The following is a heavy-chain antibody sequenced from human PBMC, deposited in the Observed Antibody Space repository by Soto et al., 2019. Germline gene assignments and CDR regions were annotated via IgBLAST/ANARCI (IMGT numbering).Heavy chain of an antibody. CDR1: GFTFSSYS. Sequence: GGSLRLSCAASGFTFSSYSMNWVRQAPGKGLEWVSYISSSSSTIYYADSVKGRFTISRDNAKNSLYLQMNSLRAEDTAVYYCARVATIFGVVYENSFDYWGQGTLVTVSS. V-gene: IGHV3-48*01. CDR3: ARVATIFGVVYENSFDY. CDR2: ISSSSSTI. J-gene: IGHJ4*02. D-gene: IGHD3-3*01.